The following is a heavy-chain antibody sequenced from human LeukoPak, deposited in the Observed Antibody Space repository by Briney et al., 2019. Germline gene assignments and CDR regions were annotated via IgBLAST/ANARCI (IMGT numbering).Heavy chain of an antibody. CDR1: SGSISTRNYY. CDR3: ARVVTYYDFWSGYYNHYYYYMDV. Sequence: SETLSLTCTVSSGSISTRNYYWGWVRQPPGKALEWIGNIFYSGSTYYSPSLKSRVTISLDTSRNQFSLKLNSVTAADTAVYYCARVVTYYDFWSGYYNHYYYYMDVWGKGTTVTVSS. J-gene: IGHJ6*03. CDR2: IFYSGST. V-gene: IGHV4-39*07. D-gene: IGHD3-3*01.